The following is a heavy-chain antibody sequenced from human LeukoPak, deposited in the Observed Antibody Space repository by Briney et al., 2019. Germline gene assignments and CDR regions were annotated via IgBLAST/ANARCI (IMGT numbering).Heavy chain of an antibody. Sequence: GGSLRLSCAASGFTVSSNYMSWVRQAPGKGLEWVSVIYSGGSTYYADSVKGRFTISRDNSKNTLYLQMYSLRAEDTAVYYCARERFVYDFWSGYYETPADYYYYGMDVWGQGTTVTASS. CDR3: ARERFVYDFWSGYYETPADYYYYGMDV. CDR2: IYSGGST. V-gene: IGHV3-53*01. D-gene: IGHD3-3*01. J-gene: IGHJ6*02. CDR1: GFTVSSNY.